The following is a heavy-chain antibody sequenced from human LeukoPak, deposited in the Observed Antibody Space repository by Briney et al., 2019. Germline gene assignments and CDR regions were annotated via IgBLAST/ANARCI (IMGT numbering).Heavy chain of an antibody. J-gene: IGHJ5*02. D-gene: IGHD6-6*01. Sequence: ASVKVSCKASGGTFSSYAISWVRQAPGQGLEWMGGIIPIFGTANYAQKFQGRVTITTDESTSTAYIELSSLRSEDTTVYYCARIGQPYSSSPRDWFDPWGQGTLVTVSS. CDR3: ARIGQPYSSSPRDWFDP. V-gene: IGHV1-69*05. CDR1: GGTFSSYA. CDR2: IIPIFGTA.